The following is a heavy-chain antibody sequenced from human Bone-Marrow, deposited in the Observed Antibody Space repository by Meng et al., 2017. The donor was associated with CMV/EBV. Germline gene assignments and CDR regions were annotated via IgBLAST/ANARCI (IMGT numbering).Heavy chain of an antibody. J-gene: IGHJ6*02. Sequence: ASVKVSCKASGYTFTSYGISWVRQAPGQGLEWMGWISAYNGNTNYAQKLQGRVTMTTDTSTSTAYMELRSLRSDDTAVYYCARPADDSSGSYYYYGMDVWGQGNTVTVSS. D-gene: IGHD3-22*01. CDR3: ARPADDSSGSYYYYGMDV. V-gene: IGHV1-18*01. CDR2: ISAYNGNT. CDR1: GYTFTSYG.